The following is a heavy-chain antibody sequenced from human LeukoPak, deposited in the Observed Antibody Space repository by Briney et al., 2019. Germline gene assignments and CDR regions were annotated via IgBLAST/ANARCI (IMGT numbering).Heavy chain of an antibody. CDR3: ARDAPSLMSFFPSSSSSGFFDY. Sequence: GGSLRLSCAASGFTFSSYAMSWVRQAPGKGLEWVSAISGSGGSTYYADSVKGRFTISRGNSKNTLYLQMNSLRAEDTAVYYCARDAPSLMSFFPSSSSSGFFDYWGQGTLVTVSS. J-gene: IGHJ4*02. D-gene: IGHD6-6*01. CDR1: GFTFSSYA. CDR2: ISGSGGST. V-gene: IGHV3-23*01.